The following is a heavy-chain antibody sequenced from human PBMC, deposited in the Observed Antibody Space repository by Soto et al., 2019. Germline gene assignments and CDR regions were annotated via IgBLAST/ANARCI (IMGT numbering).Heavy chain of an antibody. D-gene: IGHD3-16*01. Sequence: PGGSLRLSCAASGFMFSDYAMTWARQAPGKELVWVSGLLRPGRSPYYADSVKGRFTISGDTSANTVYLQMDSLRAEDTAVYYCAKDAIANDGIWLMDSWGQGTVVTVSS. CDR2: LLRPGRSP. V-gene: IGHV3-23*01. J-gene: IGHJ5*02. CDR1: GFMFSDYA. CDR3: AKDAIANDGIWLMDS.